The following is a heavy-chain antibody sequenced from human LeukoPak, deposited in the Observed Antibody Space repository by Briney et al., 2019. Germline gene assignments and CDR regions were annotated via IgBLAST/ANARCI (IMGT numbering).Heavy chain of an antibody. CDR3: AREYYYDSSGHYYYYMDV. J-gene: IGHJ6*03. CDR2: IYYSGNT. CDR1: GGSISSYY. Sequence: SETLSLTCTVSGGSISSYYWSWIRQPPGKGLEWIGYIYYSGNTNYNPSLKSRVTISVDTSKNQSSLKLSSVTAADAAVYYCAREYYYDSSGHYYYYMDVWGKGTTVTISS. V-gene: IGHV4-59*12. D-gene: IGHD3-22*01.